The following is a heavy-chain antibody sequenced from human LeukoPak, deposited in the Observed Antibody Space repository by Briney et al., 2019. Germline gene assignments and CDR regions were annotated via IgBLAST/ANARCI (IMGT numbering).Heavy chain of an antibody. J-gene: IGHJ3*02. CDR2: IYYSGST. D-gene: IGHD1-26*01. CDR3: ARVGVGAYTEAFDI. CDR1: GGSISSYY. Sequence: SETLSLTCTVSGGSISSYYWSWIRQPPGKGLEWSGYIYYSGSTNCNPSLKSRVTISVDTSKNQFSLKLSSVTAADTAVYYCARVGVGAYTEAFDIWGQGTMVTVSS. V-gene: IGHV4-59*01.